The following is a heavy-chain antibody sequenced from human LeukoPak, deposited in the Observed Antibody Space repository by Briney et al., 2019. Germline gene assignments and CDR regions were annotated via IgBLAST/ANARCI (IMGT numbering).Heavy chain of an antibody. D-gene: IGHD4-17*01. CDR1: GFTPSRYE. V-gene: IGHV3-48*03. CDR2: ISRSGTAT. J-gene: IGHJ4*02. Sequence: EPGGSLRLSCAASGFTPSRYEMNWVRQAPGKGLEWISYISRSGTATLYADSVKGRFTISRDNARNTLYLQMNSLRAEDTAVYYCARSPYGGYGDNWGQGTLVTVSS. CDR3: ARSPYGGYGDN.